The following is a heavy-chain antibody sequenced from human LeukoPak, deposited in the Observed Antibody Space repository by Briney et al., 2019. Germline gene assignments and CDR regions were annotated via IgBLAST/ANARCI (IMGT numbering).Heavy chain of an antibody. CDR2: ISGSGGST. V-gene: IGHV3-23*01. CDR1: GFTFSSYA. CDR3: AKDPSTIFGVVISNWFDL. D-gene: IGHD3-3*01. Sequence: PGGSLRRSCAGSGFTFSSYARRWVRQAPGKGLEGVSAISGSGGSTYYADSVKGRFTISRDNSKNTLYLQMNRLTAEDTAVYYCAKDPSTIFGVVISNWFDLWGQGTLVTVSS. J-gene: IGHJ5*02.